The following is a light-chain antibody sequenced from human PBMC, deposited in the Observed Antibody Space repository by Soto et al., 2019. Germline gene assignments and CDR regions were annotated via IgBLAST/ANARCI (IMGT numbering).Light chain of an antibody. Sequence: EIVMTQSPATLSVSPGERATISCRASQSVSGNLAWYQQKPGQAPRLLIFDASTRATGIPGRFSGSGSGTEFTLTISSLLSEDFALYYCQQYNLWPLTFGGGTRVEIK. CDR1: QSVSGN. V-gene: IGKV3-15*01. CDR2: DAS. J-gene: IGKJ4*01. CDR3: QQYNLWPLT.